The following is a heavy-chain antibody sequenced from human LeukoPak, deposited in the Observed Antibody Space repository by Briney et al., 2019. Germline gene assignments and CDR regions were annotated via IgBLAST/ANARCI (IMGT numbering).Heavy chain of an antibody. J-gene: IGHJ5*02. Sequence: SETLSLTCTVSGGSISSYYWSWIRQPAGKGLEWSGRIYTSGSTNYNPSLKSRVTMSVDTSKNQFSLKLSSVTAADTAVYYCARSVLVVPAAIGWFDPWGQGTLVTVSS. CDR3: ARSVLVVPAAIGWFDP. CDR1: GGSISSYY. CDR2: IYTSGST. V-gene: IGHV4-4*07. D-gene: IGHD2-2*01.